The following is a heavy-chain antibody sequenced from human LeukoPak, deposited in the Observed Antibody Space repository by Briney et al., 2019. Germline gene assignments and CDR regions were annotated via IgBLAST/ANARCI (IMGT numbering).Heavy chain of an antibody. CDR3: ARLRRSLTTTHFDY. V-gene: IGHV5-51*01. Sequence: GESPKISCKGSGYSFTSYWIGWVRQMPGKGLEWIGIIYPGDSDTRYSPSFQGQVTISADKSISTAYLQWSSLKASDTAMYYCARLRRSLTTTHFDYWGQGTLVTVSS. CDR1: GYSFTSYW. J-gene: IGHJ4*02. CDR2: IYPGDSDT. D-gene: IGHD4/OR15-4a*01.